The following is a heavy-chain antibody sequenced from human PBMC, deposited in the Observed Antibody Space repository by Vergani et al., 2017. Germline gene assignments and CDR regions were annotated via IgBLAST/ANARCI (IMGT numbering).Heavy chain of an antibody. D-gene: IGHD2-15*01. CDR3: ARDDCSGGSCYSSY. J-gene: IGHJ4*02. V-gene: IGHV4-38-2*02. CDR1: GYSISSGYY. Sequence: QVQLQESGPGLVKPSETLSLTCTVSGYSISSGYYWGWIRQPPGKGLEWIGSIYHSGSTNYNPSLKSRVTMSVDTSKNQFSLKLSSVTAADTAVYYCARDDCSGGSCYSSYWGQGTLVTVSS. CDR2: IYHSGST.